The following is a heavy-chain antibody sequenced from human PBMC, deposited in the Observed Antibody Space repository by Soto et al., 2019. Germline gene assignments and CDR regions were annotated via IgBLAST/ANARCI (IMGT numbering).Heavy chain of an antibody. V-gene: IGHV4-30-2*01. CDR3: ARGLAHVVVTSNFDI. D-gene: IGHD2-21*02. Sequence: SETLSLTCAVSGGSISSGGYSWSWIRQPPGKGLEWIGYIYHSGSTYYNPSLKSRVTISVDRSKNQFSLKLSSVTAADTAVYYCARGLAHVVVTSNFDIWGQGTMVTVSS. CDR2: IYHSGST. J-gene: IGHJ3*02. CDR1: GGSISSGGYS.